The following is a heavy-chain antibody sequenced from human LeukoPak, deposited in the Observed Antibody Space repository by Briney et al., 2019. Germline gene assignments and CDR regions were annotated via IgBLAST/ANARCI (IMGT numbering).Heavy chain of an antibody. CDR1: GFTFSSYW. CDR3: ARPYLTSPPLY. D-gene: IGHD2-2*01. J-gene: IGHJ4*02. CDR2: LKQDGSEK. Sequence: GGSLRLSCAASGFTFSSYWMSWVRQAPGKGLEWVANLKQDGSEKYYVDSVKGRFTISRDNAKNSLYLQMNSLRAEDTAVYYCARPYLTSPPLYWGQGTLVTVSS. V-gene: IGHV3-7*01.